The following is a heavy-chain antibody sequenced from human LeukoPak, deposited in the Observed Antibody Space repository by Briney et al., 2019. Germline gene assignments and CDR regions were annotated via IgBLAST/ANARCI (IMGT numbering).Heavy chain of an antibody. V-gene: IGHV3-43D*03. CDR3: AKATNYYYMDV. CDR1: GCTFDDYA. J-gene: IGHJ6*03. Sequence: GGSLRLSCAASGCTFDDYAMHWVRQAPGKGLEWFSLISWDGGSTYYADSVKGRFTISRDNSKNSLYLQMNSMRAEDTALYYCAKATNYYYMDVWGKGTTVTVSS. CDR2: ISWDGGST.